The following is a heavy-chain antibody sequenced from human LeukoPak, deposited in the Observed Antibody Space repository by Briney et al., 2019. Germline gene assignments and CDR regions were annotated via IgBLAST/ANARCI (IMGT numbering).Heavy chain of an antibody. Sequence: ASVKVSCKASGYTFTSSGINWVRQAPGQGLEWMGWIGAYNGNTNYAQKFQGRVTMTIDTSTSTGYMELRSLRSDDTAVYYCARGSSGYSGYGAASDYWGQGTLVTVSS. J-gene: IGHJ4*02. D-gene: IGHD5-12*01. V-gene: IGHV1-18*01. CDR2: IGAYNGNT. CDR1: GYTFTSSG. CDR3: ARGSSGYSGYGAASDY.